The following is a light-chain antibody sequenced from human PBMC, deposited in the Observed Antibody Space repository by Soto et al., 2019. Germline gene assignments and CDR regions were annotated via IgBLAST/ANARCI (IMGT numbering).Light chain of an antibody. CDR1: SSNIGAGYD. J-gene: IGLJ1*01. Sequence: QSVLTQPPSVSGAPGQRVPISCTGSSSNIGAGYDVNWYQQLPGTAPKLLIYANKNRPSGVPDRFSGSKSGTSASLAITGLQAEDEADYYCQSYDSSLSGFYVFGTGTKLTVL. CDR2: ANK. V-gene: IGLV1-40*01. CDR3: QSYDSSLSGFYV.